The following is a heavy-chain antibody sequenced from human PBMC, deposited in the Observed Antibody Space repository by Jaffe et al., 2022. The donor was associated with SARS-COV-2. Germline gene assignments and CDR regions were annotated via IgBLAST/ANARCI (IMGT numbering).Heavy chain of an antibody. CDR2: ISSSSSYI. V-gene: IGHV3-21*01. CDR3: ARGGYDSSGPTYDLESDDY. Sequence: EVQLVESGGGLVKPGGSLRLSCAASGFTFSSYSMNWVRQAPGKGLEWVSSISSSSSYIYYADSVKGRFTISRDNAKNSLYLQMNSLRAEDTAVYYCARGGYDSSGPTYDLESDDYWGQGTLVTVSS. CDR1: GFTFSSYS. J-gene: IGHJ4*02. D-gene: IGHD3-22*01.